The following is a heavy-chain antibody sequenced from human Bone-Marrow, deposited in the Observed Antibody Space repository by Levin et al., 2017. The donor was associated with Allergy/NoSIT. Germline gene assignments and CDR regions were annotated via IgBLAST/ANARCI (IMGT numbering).Heavy chain of an antibody. CDR1: GGSFSGYY. J-gene: IGHJ6*02. Sequence: SETLSLTCAVYGGSFSGYYWSWIRQPPGKGLEWIGEINHSGSTNYNPSLKSRVTISVDTSKNQFSLKLSSVTAADTAVYYCARGRIAAAGILYYYGMDVWGQGTTVTVSS. D-gene: IGHD6-13*01. CDR3: ARGRIAAAGILYYYGMDV. CDR2: INHSGST. V-gene: IGHV4-34*01.